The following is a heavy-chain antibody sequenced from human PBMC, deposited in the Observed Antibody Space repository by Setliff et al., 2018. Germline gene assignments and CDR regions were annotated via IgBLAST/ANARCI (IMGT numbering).Heavy chain of an antibody. CDR2: IRYNGNEK. V-gene: IGHV3-30*02. CDR3: TRGPNLYGDLDS. Sequence: GGSLRLSCVVSNFDFGSYAMNWVRQAPGKGLAWVAFIRYNGNEKNYAESVRGRFTISRDNSKNTVYLQMNNLRAEDTAVYYCTRGPNLYGDLDSWGLGTLVTVSS. CDR1: NFDFGSYA. D-gene: IGHD4-17*01. J-gene: IGHJ4*02.